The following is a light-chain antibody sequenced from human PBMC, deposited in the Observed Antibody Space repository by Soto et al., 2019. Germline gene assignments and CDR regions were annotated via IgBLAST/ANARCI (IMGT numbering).Light chain of an antibody. V-gene: IGKV3-20*01. CDR3: QHDGRSAPYT. CDR2: GAS. Sequence: EIVLTQSPGTLSLSPGERATLSCRASQSVSSSYLSWFQPRPGQAPRLLIYGASSRATDIPDRFSGSGSGTDFTLTISRLEPEDFAEYYCQHDGRSAPYTFGQGTKLEIK. CDR1: QSVSSSY. J-gene: IGKJ2*01.